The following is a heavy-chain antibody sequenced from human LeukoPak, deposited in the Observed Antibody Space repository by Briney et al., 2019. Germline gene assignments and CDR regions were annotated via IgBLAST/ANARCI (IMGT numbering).Heavy chain of an antibody. J-gene: IGHJ4*02. V-gene: IGHV3-74*01. CDR2: IDSDGSST. Sequence: GGSLRLSCAASGFTFSSYWMHWVRQATGKGLVWVSRIDSDGSSTSYADSVKGRFTISRDNAKNTEYLQMNSLRAEDTAVYYCARVRSSGWSYFDYWGQGTLVTVSS. CDR3: ARVRSSGWSYFDY. CDR1: GFTFSSYW. D-gene: IGHD6-19*01.